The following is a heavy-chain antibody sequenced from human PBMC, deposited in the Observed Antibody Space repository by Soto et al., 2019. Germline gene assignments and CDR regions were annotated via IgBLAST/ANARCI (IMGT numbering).Heavy chain of an antibody. CDR2: ISNDGKKR. D-gene: IGHD3-16*01. Sequence: QEQLLESGGGVVQPGKSLRLSCVGFGFTFSNHGMHWVRQAPGKGLEWMAVISNDGKKRYYADSVKGRFTISRDNSQNTVYVQMDSLRDEDTAMYYCAKDPLPGGVCSFAPWGQGTLVTVSS. CDR1: GFTFSNHG. J-gene: IGHJ5*02. CDR3: AKDPLPGGVCSFAP. V-gene: IGHV3-30*18.